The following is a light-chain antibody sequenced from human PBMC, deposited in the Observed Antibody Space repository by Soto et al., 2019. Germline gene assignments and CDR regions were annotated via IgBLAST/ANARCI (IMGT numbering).Light chain of an antibody. CDR2: DVS. J-gene: IGLJ1*01. CDR1: TSDVGGYNY. Sequence: QSALTQPASASGSPGQSVTLSFTRTTSDVGGYNYVSWYQQHSGKAPKLMIYDVSKRPSGVPDRFSGSKSGNAASLTVSGLQTEDEADYYCSSCAEVNSYVFVTGTKLALL. CDR3: SSCAEVNSYV. V-gene: IGLV2-8*01.